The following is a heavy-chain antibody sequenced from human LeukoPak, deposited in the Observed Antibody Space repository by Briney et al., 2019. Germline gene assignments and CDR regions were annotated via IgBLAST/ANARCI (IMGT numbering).Heavy chain of an antibody. J-gene: IGHJ4*02. V-gene: IGHV4-38-2*02. CDR3: ARGEKDYGWHFDY. CDR1: GYSISSGYY. Sequence: PSETLSLTCTVSGYSISSGYYWGWIRQPPGKGLEWIGSIYHSGSTYYNPSLKSRVTISVDTSKNQFSLKLSSVTAADTAVYYCARGEKDYGWHFDYWGQGTLVTVSS. D-gene: IGHD4-17*01. CDR2: IYHSGST.